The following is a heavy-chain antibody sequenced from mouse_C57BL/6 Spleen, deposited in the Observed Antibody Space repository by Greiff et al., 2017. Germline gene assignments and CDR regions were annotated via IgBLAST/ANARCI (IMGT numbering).Heavy chain of an antibody. J-gene: IGHJ2*01. D-gene: IGHD3-3*01. CDR2: IDPSDSYT. V-gene: IGHV1-59*01. CDR3: ARGGRYYFDY. Sequence: QVQLQQPGAELVRPGTSVKLSCKASGYTFTSYWMHWVKQRPGQGLEWIGVIDPSDSYTNYNQKFKGKATLTVDTSSSTAYMQLSSLTSEDSAVYYCARGGRYYFDYWGQGTTRTVSS. CDR1: GYTFTSYW.